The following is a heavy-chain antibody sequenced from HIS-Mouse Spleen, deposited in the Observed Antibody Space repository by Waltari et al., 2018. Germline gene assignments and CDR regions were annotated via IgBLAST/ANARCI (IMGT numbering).Heavy chain of an antibody. J-gene: IGHJ2*01. CDR2: IYYSGST. V-gene: IGHV4-39*07. Sequence: QLQLQESGPGLGKPSETLSLTCTVSGCSISSSSYHWVWFRQPPGKGLEWIGSIYYSGSTYYNPSLKSRVTISVDTSKNQFSLKLSSVTAADTAVYYCAREIPYSSSWYDWYFDLWGRGTLVTVSS. D-gene: IGHD6-13*01. CDR1: GCSISSSSYH. CDR3: AREIPYSSSWYDWYFDL.